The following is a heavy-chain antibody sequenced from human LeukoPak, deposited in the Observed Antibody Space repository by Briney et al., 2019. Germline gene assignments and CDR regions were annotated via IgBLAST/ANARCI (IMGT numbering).Heavy chain of an antibody. V-gene: IGHV3-30*04. CDR3: ARKKMAAAGKGAFDY. CDR1: GFTFNIYS. D-gene: IGHD6-13*01. J-gene: IGHJ4*02. Sequence: PGGSLRLSCAASGFTFNIYSMYSVRQAPGKGLEWVASMSSDASSEYYADSVKGRFTISRDNSKNMLYLQINSLRAEDTAVYHCARKKMAAAGKGAFDYWGQGTLVTVSS. CDR2: MSSDASSE.